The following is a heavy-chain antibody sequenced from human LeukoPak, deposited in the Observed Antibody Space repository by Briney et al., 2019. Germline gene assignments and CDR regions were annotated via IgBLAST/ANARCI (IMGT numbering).Heavy chain of an antibody. J-gene: IGHJ4*02. Sequence: PSETLSLTCTVSGGSISSSSYYWSWIRQPPGKGLEWIGYIYYSGSTNYNPSLKSRVTISVDTSKNQFSLKLSSVTAADTAVYYCARVGDYGEQFDYWGQGTLVTVSS. V-gene: IGHV4-61*01. CDR1: GGSISSSSYY. D-gene: IGHD4-17*01. CDR3: ARVGDYGEQFDY. CDR2: IYYSGST.